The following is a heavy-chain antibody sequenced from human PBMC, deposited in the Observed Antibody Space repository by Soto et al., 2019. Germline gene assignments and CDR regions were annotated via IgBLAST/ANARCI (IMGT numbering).Heavy chain of an antibody. CDR1: GGSISSSSYY. J-gene: IGHJ4*02. Sequence: SETLSLTCTVSGGSISSSSYYWGWIRQPPGKGLEWIGSIYYSGSTYYNPSLKSRVTISVDTSKNQFSLKLSSVTAADTAVYYCARMSGAAAMHYWGQGTLVTVSS. D-gene: IGHD2-2*01. CDR2: IYYSGST. V-gene: IGHV4-39*01. CDR3: ARMSGAAAMHY.